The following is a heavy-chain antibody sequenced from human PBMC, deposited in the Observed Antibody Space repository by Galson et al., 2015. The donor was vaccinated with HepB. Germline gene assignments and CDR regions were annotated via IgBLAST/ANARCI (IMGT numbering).Heavy chain of an antibody. V-gene: IGHV3-30*02. J-gene: IGHJ5*02. CDR1: GFTFRNYG. Sequence: SLRLSCAASGFTFRNYGMHWVRQAPGKGLEWVAFIRYDGNIKYYTDSVKGRFTISRDNSKNTLYLQMNSLRVEDAAVYYCARGGTTVVTPRWFDPWGQGTLVTVSS. CDR2: IRYDGNIK. CDR3: ARGGTTVVTPRWFDP. D-gene: IGHD4-23*01.